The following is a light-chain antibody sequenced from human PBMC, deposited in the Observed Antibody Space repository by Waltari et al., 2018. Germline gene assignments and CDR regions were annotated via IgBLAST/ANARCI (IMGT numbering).Light chain of an antibody. CDR3: QHYGSSPPVT. Sequence: EIVLTQSPATLSLSPGERATLSCRASQSVSSRFLAWYQQKPGLAPRLLIHGASSRATGIPDRFSGTGSGTDFTLTISRLETEDFAVYYCQHYGSSPPVTFGGGTKVEIK. J-gene: IGKJ4*01. CDR2: GAS. V-gene: IGKV3-20*01. CDR1: QSVSSRF.